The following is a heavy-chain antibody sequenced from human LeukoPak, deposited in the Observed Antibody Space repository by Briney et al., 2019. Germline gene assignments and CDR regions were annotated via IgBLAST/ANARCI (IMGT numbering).Heavy chain of an antibody. CDR3: AKDESPNPSGSYPDAFDI. D-gene: IGHD3-10*01. Sequence: GGSLRLSCAASGFTFSSYAMSWVRQAPEKGLEWVSAISGSGGSTYYADSVKGRFTISRDNSKNTLYLQMNSLRAEDTAVYYCAKDESPNPSGSYPDAFDIWGQGTMVTVSS. V-gene: IGHV3-23*01. J-gene: IGHJ3*02. CDR2: ISGSGGST. CDR1: GFTFSSYA.